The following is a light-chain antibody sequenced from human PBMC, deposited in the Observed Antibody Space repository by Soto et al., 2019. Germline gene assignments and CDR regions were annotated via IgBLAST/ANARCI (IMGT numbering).Light chain of an antibody. CDR3: GTWDTSLSAVL. J-gene: IGLJ2*01. CDR1: SSNIGSNY. Sequence: VLTQPPSVSATPGQKVTISCSGSSSNIGSNYVSWYQHLPGTAPKLLIYDNSMRPSGIPDRFSGSKSGTSATLGIAGLQTGDEADYYCGTWDTSLSAVLFGGGTKLTVL. CDR2: DNS. V-gene: IGLV1-51*01.